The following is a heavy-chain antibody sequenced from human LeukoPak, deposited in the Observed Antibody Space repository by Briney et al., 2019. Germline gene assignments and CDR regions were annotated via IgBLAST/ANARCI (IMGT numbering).Heavy chain of an antibody. D-gene: IGHD3-9*01. Sequence: ASVKVSCKASGYSFTAYYMYWVRQAPGQGLEWMGWINPNSGGTNYAQKFQGRVTMTRDTSITTAYMEMSRLRSDDTALCYCARSPHILTGENFDYWGQGTLVTVSS. CDR1: GYSFTAYY. CDR2: INPNSGGT. CDR3: ARSPHILTGENFDY. J-gene: IGHJ4*02. V-gene: IGHV1-2*02.